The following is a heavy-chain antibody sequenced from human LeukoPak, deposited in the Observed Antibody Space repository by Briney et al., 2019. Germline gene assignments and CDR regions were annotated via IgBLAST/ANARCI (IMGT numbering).Heavy chain of an antibody. D-gene: IGHD2-15*01. CDR3: AKDGVPVVALYYYYMDV. CDR1: GFTFSDYY. J-gene: IGHJ6*03. CDR2: ISSSGGTI. V-gene: IGHV3-11*04. Sequence: GGSLRLSCAASGFTFSDYYMSWIRQAPGKGLEWVSYISSSGGTIYYTDSVKGRFTISRDNAKNSLSLQMNSLRAEDTAVYYCAKDGVPVVALYYYYMDVWGKGTTVTISS.